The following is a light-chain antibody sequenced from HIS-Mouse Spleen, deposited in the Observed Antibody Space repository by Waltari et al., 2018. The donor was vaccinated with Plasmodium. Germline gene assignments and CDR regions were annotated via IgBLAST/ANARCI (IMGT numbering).Light chain of an antibody. J-gene: IGLJ3*02. Sequence: SYELTQPPSVSVSPGQTARITCSGDALPKQYATWYQQKSVKAPVLVIYEDSKRPSGIPERFSGSSSGTMATLTISGAQVEDEADYYCYSTDSSGNHRVFGGGTKLTVL. CDR2: EDS. V-gene: IGLV3-10*01. CDR3: YSTDSSGNHRV. CDR1: ALPKQY.